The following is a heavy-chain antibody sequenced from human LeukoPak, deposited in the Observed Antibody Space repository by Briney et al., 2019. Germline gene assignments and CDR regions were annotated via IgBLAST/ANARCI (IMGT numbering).Heavy chain of an antibody. CDR3: ARRIAAAGWFDP. V-gene: IGHV4-39*07. Sequence: TSETLSLTCTVSGGSISSSPYYWGWIRHPPGKGLEWLGSIYYSGSTYYNPSLKSRVTISVDTSKDQFSLKLSAVTAADTAVYYCARRIAAAGWFDPWGQGTLVTVSS. D-gene: IGHD6-13*01. CDR2: IYYSGST. J-gene: IGHJ5*02. CDR1: GGSISSSPYY.